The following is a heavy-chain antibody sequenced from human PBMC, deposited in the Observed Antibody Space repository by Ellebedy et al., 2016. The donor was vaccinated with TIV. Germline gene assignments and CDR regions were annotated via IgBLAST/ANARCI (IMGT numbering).Heavy chain of an antibody. D-gene: IGHD5-18*01. V-gene: IGHV3-74*01. CDR3: AREVDTSMADGLDV. CDR2: MNSDGSIT. CDR1: GFTFSSYW. J-gene: IGHJ6*02. Sequence: GESLKISCAASGFTFSSYWMHWVRQARGKRLVWVSRMNSDGSITRFADSVRGRFTIPRDNAKNMLYLQMSSLTAEDTAVYYCAREVDTSMADGLDVWGQGTTVTVSS.